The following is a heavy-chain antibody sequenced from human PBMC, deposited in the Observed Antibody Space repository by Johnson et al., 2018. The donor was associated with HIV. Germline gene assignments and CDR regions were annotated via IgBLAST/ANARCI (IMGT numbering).Heavy chain of an antibody. CDR2: ISSSGSSI. Sequence: QVQLVESGGGLVKPGGSLRLSCAASGFTFSDYYMSWIRQAPGKGLEWVSYISSSGSSIFYADSVKGRFTISRDNAKNSRYMQMNRLRAEDTALYYCARASRKIRKTTHRSVAFDIWGQGTMVTVSS. CDR3: ARASRKIRKTTHRSVAFDI. CDR1: GFTFSDYY. D-gene: IGHD1-1*01. V-gene: IGHV3-11*01. J-gene: IGHJ3*02.